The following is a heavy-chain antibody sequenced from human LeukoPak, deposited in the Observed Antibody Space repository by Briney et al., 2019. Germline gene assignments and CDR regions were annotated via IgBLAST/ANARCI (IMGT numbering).Heavy chain of an antibody. Sequence: PGGSLRLSCAASGFTFSSYAMSWVRQAPGKGLEWVSAISGSGGSTYYADSVKGRFTISRDNSKNTLYLQTNSLRAEDTAVYYCAKVDVVVTAISGFDYWGQGTLVTVSS. D-gene: IGHD2-21*02. CDR3: AKVDVVVTAISGFDY. CDR2: ISGSGGST. V-gene: IGHV3-23*01. J-gene: IGHJ4*02. CDR1: GFTFSSYA.